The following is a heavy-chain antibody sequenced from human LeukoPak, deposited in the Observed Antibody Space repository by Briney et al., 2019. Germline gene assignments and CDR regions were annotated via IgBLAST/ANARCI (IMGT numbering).Heavy chain of an antibody. J-gene: IGHJ4*02. CDR3: ARYDYGLDD. Sequence: PGGSLRLSCAASGFTFSSYAMSWVRQAPGKGLEWVSTLTHTGLTTYYADAVKGRFTISRDNSKNTLYLQMNSLRAEDTAVYFCARYDYGLDDWGQGTLVTVSS. CDR1: GFTFSSYA. D-gene: IGHD4-17*01. CDR2: LTHTGLTT. V-gene: IGHV3-23*01.